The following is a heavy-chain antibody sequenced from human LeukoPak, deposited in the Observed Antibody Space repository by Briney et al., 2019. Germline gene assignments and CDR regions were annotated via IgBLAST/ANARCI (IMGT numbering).Heavy chain of an antibody. CDR3: ARERGRGRDSPWFDY. CDR2: IYSDGST. J-gene: IGHJ4*02. CDR1: GFIVSGDF. Sequence: GGSLRLSCAASGFIVSGDFMSWVRQAPGKGLEWVSVIYSDGSTYYADSVKGRFTISRDDSKNTLDLQMTGLRAEDTAVYYCARERGRGRDSPWFDYWGQGTLVTVSS. V-gene: IGHV3-53*01. D-gene: IGHD1-26*01.